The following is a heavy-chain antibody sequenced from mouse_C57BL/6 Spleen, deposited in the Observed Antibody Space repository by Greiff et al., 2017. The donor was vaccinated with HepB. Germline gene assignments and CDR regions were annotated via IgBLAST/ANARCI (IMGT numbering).Heavy chain of an antibody. V-gene: IGHV5-17*01. CDR1: GFTFSDYG. J-gene: IGHJ4*01. Sequence: EVKLMESGGGLVKPGGSLKLSCAASGFTFSDYGMHWVRQAPEKGLEWVAYISSGSSTIYYADTVKGRFTISRDNAKNTLFLQMTSLRSEDTAMYYCARDYGKGYAMDYWGQGTSVTVSS. CDR2: ISSGSSTI. D-gene: IGHD2-1*01. CDR3: ARDYGKGYAMDY.